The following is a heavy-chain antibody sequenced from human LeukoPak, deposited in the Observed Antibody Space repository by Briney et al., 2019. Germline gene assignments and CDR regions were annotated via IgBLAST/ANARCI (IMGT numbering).Heavy chain of an antibody. CDR3: ARPAASSWYMENWFDP. D-gene: IGHD6-13*01. Sequence: GASVKVSCKASGYTFTGYYMHWVRQAPGQGLEWMGWINPNSGGTNYAQKFQGRVTMTRDTSISTAYMELSRLKSDDTAVYYCARPAASSWYMENWFDPWGQGTLVTVSS. CDR2: INPNSGGT. CDR1: GYTFTGYY. J-gene: IGHJ5*02. V-gene: IGHV1-2*02.